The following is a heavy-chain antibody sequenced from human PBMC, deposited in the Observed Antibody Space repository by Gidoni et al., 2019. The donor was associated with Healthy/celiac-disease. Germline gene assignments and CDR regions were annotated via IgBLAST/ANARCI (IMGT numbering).Heavy chain of an antibody. CDR3: ARDRVPRFLEWLSIWDAFDI. Sequence: QVQLVQSGAEVKKPGSSVKVSCKDSGGTFSRYAISWVRQAPGQGLAWMGGIIPIFGTSNYAQKFQGRVTITADESTSTAYMELSSLRSEDTAVYYCARDRVPRFLEWLSIWDAFDIWGQGTMVTVSS. D-gene: IGHD3-3*01. CDR1: GGTFSRYA. J-gene: IGHJ3*02. CDR2: IIPIFGTS. V-gene: IGHV1-69*01.